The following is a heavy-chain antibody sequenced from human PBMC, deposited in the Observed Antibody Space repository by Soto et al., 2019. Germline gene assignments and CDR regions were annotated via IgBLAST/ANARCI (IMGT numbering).Heavy chain of an antibody. CDR1: GFTFNTYA. CDR2: ISGSGATT. V-gene: IGHV3-23*01. CDR3: AKGRGGAYYYSGLDV. Sequence: ESGGGLVQPGESLTLSCAASGFTFNTYAMTWARRAPGKGLEWVSAISGSGATTYVADSVKGRFTISRDNSKDTLYLQMNSLRAEDTAIYYFAKGRGGAYYYSGLDVWGQGTTVTGSS. D-gene: IGHD3-10*01. J-gene: IGHJ6*02.